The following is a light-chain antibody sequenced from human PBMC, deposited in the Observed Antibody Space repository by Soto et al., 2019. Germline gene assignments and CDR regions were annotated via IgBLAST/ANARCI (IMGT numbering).Light chain of an antibody. CDR2: GAS. J-gene: IGKJ2*01. CDR3: QQYNNWPPYT. Sequence: ILMTQSPATLSVSPGERATLSCRASQSVSSNLAWYQQKPGQAPRLLIYGASTRATGNPARFSGSGSGTEFTLTISSLQSEDFAVYYCQQYNNWPPYTFGQGTKLEIK. V-gene: IGKV3-15*01. CDR1: QSVSSN.